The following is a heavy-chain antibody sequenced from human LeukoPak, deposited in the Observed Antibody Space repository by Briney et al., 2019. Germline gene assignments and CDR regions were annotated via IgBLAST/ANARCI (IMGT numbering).Heavy chain of an antibody. Sequence: SETLSLTCTVSGGSISSSSYYWGWIRQPPGKGLEWIGSMYYSGTTYYNPSLKSRVTISVDTSKNQFSLKLSSVTAADTAVYYCARHRYRSGSDWIDPWGQGTLVTVSS. J-gene: IGHJ5*02. V-gene: IGHV4-39*01. CDR3: ARHRYRSGSDWIDP. D-gene: IGHD1-26*01. CDR2: MYYSGTT. CDR1: GGSISSSSYY.